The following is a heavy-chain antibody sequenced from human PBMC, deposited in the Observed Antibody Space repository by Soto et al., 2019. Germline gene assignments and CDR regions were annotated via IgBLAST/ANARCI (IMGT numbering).Heavy chain of an antibody. Sequence: ASVKVSCKASGYSFSNYGISWVREAPGQGLEWMGWISTYNGDTDYPQKVQGRVTMTTDTSTSTAYLELRSLSSDDTAVYYCARDRGYYESTGYLVRALYVWG. D-gene: IGHD3-22*01. CDR3: ARDRGYYESTGYLVRALYV. J-gene: IGHJ3*01. CDR1: GYSFSNYG. CDR2: ISTYNGDT. V-gene: IGHV1-18*01.